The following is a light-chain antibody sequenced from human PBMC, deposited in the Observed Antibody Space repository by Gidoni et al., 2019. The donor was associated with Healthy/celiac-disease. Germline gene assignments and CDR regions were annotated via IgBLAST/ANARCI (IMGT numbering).Light chain of an antibody. J-gene: IGLJ2*01. V-gene: IGLV3-25*02. CDR3: QSADSSGTYVV. CDR1: ALPKQY. CDR2: KDS. Sequence: SYELTPPHPVSVSPGHTARITCSGDALPKQYAYWYQQKPGQAPVLVIYKDSERPSGIPERFSGSSSGTTVTLTISGVQAEDEADYYCQSADSSGTYVVFGGGTKLTVL.